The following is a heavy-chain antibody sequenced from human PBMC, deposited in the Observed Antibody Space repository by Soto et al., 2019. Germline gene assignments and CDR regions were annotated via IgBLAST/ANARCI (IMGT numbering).Heavy chain of an antibody. CDR3: AKGYCSSTSCYSYYYYYMDV. J-gene: IGHJ6*03. CDR2: ISGSGGST. CDR1: GFPLSSYS. D-gene: IGHD2-2*02. V-gene: IGHV3-23*01. Sequence: GGSLRISCATSGFPLSSYSMSSVRPAPGKGVEWVSAISGSGGSTYYADSVKGRFTISRDNSKNTLYLQMNSLRAEDTAVYYCAKGYCSSTSCYSYYYYYMDVWGKGTTVTVSS.